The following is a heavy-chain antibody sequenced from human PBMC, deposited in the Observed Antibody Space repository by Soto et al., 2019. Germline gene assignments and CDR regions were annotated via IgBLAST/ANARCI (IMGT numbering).Heavy chain of an antibody. CDR1: GFTVSSNY. J-gene: IGHJ6*02. V-gene: IGHV3-66*01. CDR2: IYSGGSI. Sequence: GGSLRLSCAASGFTVSSNYMSWVRQAPGKGLEWVSVIYSGGSIYYADSVKGRFTISRDNSKNTLYLQMNSLRAEDTAVYYCARDNRIVPNYYGLDVWGQGTTVTVSS. CDR3: ARDNRIVPNYYGLDV. D-gene: IGHD2-15*01.